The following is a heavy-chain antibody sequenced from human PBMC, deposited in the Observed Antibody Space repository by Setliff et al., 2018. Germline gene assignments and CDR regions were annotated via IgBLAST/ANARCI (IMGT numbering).Heavy chain of an antibody. CDR2: ISAYNGYI. CDR3: ARAPSTVVVPATVHSFDP. Sequence: ASVKVSCKASGYSFINYGITWVRQAPGQGLEWMGWISAYNGYIIYAQKFQGRVTMTTDTSTSTAYMEVRRLRSDDTAIYYCARAPSTVVVPATVHSFDPWGQGTLVTVSS. V-gene: IGHV1-18*01. J-gene: IGHJ5*02. CDR1: GYSFINYG. D-gene: IGHD2-2*01.